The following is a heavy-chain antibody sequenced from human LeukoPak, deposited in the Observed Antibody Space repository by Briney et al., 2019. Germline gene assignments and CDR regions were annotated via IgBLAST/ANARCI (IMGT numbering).Heavy chain of an antibody. CDR2: ISGSGGST. Sequence: GGSLRLSCAASGFTFSSYAMSWVRQAPGKGLEWVSAISGSGGSTYYADSVKGRFTISRDNSKNTLYLQMNSLRAEDTAVYYCARDDYGGNSGDYWGQGTLVTVSS. CDR3: ARDDYGGNSGDY. CDR1: GFTFSSYA. J-gene: IGHJ4*02. V-gene: IGHV3-23*01. D-gene: IGHD4-23*01.